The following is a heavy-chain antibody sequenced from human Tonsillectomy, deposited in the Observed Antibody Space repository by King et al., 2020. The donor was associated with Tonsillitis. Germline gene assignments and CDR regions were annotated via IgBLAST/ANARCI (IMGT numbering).Heavy chain of an antibody. CDR2: INSDGSST. Sequence: VQLVESGGGLVQPGGSLRLSCAASAFTFSSYWMHWVRQAPGKGLVWVSRINSDGSSTSYADSVKGRLTISRENAKNTLYLQMNSRRAEDTGVYYCARDGGGYGDYGLYSYYCMDVWGQGTTVTVSS. V-gene: IGHV3-74*01. CDR1: AFTFSSYW. D-gene: IGHD4-17*01. CDR3: ARDGGGYGDYGLYSYYCMDV. J-gene: IGHJ6*02.